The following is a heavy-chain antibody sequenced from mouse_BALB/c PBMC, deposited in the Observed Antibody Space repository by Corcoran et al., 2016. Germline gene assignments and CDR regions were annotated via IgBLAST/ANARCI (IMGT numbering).Heavy chain of an antibody. D-gene: IGHD6-1*01. V-gene: IGHV9-3-1*01. Sequence: QIQLVQSGPELKKPGEIVKISCKASGYTFTNYGMNWVKQAPGKGLKWMGWINTYTGEPTYADDFKGRFAFSLETSASTAYLQINNLKNEDTATYFCARAPLHYYAMDYWGQGTSVTVSS. J-gene: IGHJ4*01. CDR1: GYTFTNYG. CDR2: INTYTGEP. CDR3: ARAPLHYYAMDY.